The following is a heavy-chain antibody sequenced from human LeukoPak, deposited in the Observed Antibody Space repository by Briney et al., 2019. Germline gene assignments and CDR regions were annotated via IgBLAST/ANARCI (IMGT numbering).Heavy chain of an antibody. Sequence: NPGGSLRLSCAASGFTFSDYYMSWIRQAPGKGLEWVSYISSSGSTIYYADSVKGRFTISRDNAKNSLCLQMNSLRAEDTAVYYCARWSVLLWFGEFDPWGQGTLVTVSS. CDR2: ISSSGSTI. J-gene: IGHJ5*02. CDR1: GFTFSDYY. V-gene: IGHV3-11*04. D-gene: IGHD3-10*01. CDR3: ARWSVLLWFGEFDP.